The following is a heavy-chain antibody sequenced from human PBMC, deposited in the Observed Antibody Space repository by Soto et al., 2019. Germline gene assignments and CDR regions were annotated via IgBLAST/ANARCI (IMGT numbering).Heavy chain of an antibody. CDR2: IYYSGST. Sequence: QVQLQESGPGLVKPSETLSLTCTVSGGSISSYYWSWIRQPPGKGLEWIGYIYYSGSTNYNPSLKNRSTLSVQTSQNQFPLKLSPVTAADPAVDYCARSSTVTTLPRFYYWGQGTLVTVSS. CDR3: ARSSTVTTLPRFYY. V-gene: IGHV4-59*08. CDR1: GGSISSYY. D-gene: IGHD4-17*01. J-gene: IGHJ4*02.